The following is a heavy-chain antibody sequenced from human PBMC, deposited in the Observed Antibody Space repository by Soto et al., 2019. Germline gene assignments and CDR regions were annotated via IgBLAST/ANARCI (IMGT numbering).Heavy chain of an antibody. CDR2: IYSGGST. D-gene: IGHD7-27*01. J-gene: IGHJ6*02. CDR3: AKEVHWGPHSGNYYGMDV. Sequence: AGGSLRLSCAASGFTVSSNYMSWVRQAPGKGLEWVSIIYSGGSTYYADFVKGRFTISRDNSKNTLYLQMNSLRAEDTAVYYCAKEVHWGPHSGNYYGMDVWGQGTTVTVSS. CDR1: GFTVSSNY. V-gene: IGHV3-53*05.